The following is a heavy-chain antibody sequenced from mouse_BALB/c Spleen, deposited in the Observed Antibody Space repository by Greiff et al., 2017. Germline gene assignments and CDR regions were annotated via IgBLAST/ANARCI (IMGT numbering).Heavy chain of an antibody. J-gene: IGHJ4*01. CDR2: ISCYNGAT. D-gene: IGHD2-1*01. CDR1: GYSFTGYY. V-gene: IGHV1S34*01. Sequence: LVKTGASVKISCKASGYSFTGYYMHWVKQSHGKSLEWIGYISCYNGATSYNQKFKGKATFTVDTSSSTAYMQFNSLTSEDSAVYYWARWDYYGNIPAGDYWGQGTSVTVSS. CDR3: ARWDYYGNIPAGDY.